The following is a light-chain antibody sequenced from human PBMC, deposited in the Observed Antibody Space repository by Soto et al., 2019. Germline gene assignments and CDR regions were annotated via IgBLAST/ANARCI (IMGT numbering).Light chain of an antibody. Sequence: QSVLTQPPSVSGAPGQRVTISCTGSSSNIGAGYDVHGYQQLPGTAPKLLIYGNSNRPAGVPDRFSGSNSGTSASLAITGLLAEDEADYYCQSYDSSLSGSIVFGTGTKLTVL. CDR1: SSNIGAGYD. J-gene: IGLJ1*01. CDR3: QSYDSSLSGSIV. CDR2: GNS. V-gene: IGLV1-40*01.